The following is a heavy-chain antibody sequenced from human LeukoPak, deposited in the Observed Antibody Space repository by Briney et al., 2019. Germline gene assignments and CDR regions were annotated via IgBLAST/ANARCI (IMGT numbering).Heavy chain of an antibody. V-gene: IGHV4-59*08. Sequence: SETLSLTCTVSGGSISSYYWSWIRQPPGKGLEWIGYIYYSGSTNYNPSLKSRVTISVDTSKNQFSLKLSSVTAADTAVYYCARLNYYDSSALGFDYWGQGTLVTVSS. CDR3: ARLNYYDSSALGFDY. CDR1: GGSISSYY. D-gene: IGHD3-22*01. CDR2: IYYSGST. J-gene: IGHJ4*02.